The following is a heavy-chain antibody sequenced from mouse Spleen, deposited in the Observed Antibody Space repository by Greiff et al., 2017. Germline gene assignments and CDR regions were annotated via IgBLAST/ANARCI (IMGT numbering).Heavy chain of an antibody. V-gene: IGHV1-69*02. CDR2: IYPSDSYT. J-gene: IGHJ2*01. Sequence: QVQLQQPGAELVRPGASVKLSCKASGYTFTSYWINWVKQRPGQGLEWIGNIYPSDSYTNYNQKFKDKATLTVDKSSSTAYMQLSSPTSEDSAVYYCTREGTRSDYWGQGTTLTVSS. CDR1: GYTFTSYW. D-gene: IGHD2-13*01. CDR3: TREGTRSDY.